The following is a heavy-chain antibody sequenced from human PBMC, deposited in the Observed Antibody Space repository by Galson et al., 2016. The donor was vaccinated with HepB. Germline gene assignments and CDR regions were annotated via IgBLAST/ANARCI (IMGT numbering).Heavy chain of an antibody. CDR1: GFAFSRHW. CDR2: INTDGSST. J-gene: IGHJ4*02. CDR3: ARDGNHGYDMDY. D-gene: IGHD1-14*01. V-gene: IGHV3-74*01. Sequence: SLRLSCAASGFAFSRHWKHWVRQAPGKGLVWVSRINTDGSSTSYADSVKGRFTISRDNAKNTLYLQMNSLRDEDTAIYFCARDGNHGYDMDYWGQGTLVTVSS.